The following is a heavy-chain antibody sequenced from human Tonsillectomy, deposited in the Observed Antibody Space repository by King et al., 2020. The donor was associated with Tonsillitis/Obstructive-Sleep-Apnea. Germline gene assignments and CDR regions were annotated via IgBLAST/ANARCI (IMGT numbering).Heavy chain of an antibody. CDR3: TADNYYDSSGSIDY. V-gene: IGHV3-15*07. Sequence: QLVQSGGGLVKPGGSLRLSCVASGLTFNKAWMNWVRQAPGKGLEWVGRFKRKTDSGTTDYAAPVKGGFTISRDDSQNTLYLQMNSLKTEDTAVYYCTADNYYDSSGSIDYWGQGTLVTVSS. CDR1: GLTFNKAW. D-gene: IGHD3-22*01. J-gene: IGHJ4*02. CDR2: FKRKTDSGTT.